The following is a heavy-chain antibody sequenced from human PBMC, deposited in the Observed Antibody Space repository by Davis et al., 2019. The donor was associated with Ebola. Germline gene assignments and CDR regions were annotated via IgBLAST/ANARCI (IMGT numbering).Heavy chain of an antibody. J-gene: IGHJ4*02. CDR1: GGSFSGDY. CDR2: VRSHGSDD. Sequence: LSLTCAVYGGSFSGDYWSWVRQAPGRGLEWVAFVRSHGSDDHYADSVKGRFTISRDNSKNTLYLQMNSLKTEDTAVYYCARELSGSYRGPGYWGQGTLVTVSS. CDR3: ARELSGSYRGPGY. D-gene: IGHD1-26*01. V-gene: IGHV3-33*08.